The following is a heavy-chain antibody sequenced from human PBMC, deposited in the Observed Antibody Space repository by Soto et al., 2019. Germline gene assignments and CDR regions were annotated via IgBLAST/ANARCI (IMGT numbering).Heavy chain of an antibody. V-gene: IGHV4-31*03. CDR3: ARDILTGSGSYSNMDV. Sequence: PSETLSLTCTVSGGSISSGCYYWSWIRQHPGKGLEWIGYINHSGSTNYNPSLKSRVTISVDTSKNQFSLKLSSVTAADTAVYYCARDILTGSGSYSNMDVWGKGTTVTVSS. J-gene: IGHJ6*03. D-gene: IGHD3-10*01. CDR2: INHSGST. CDR1: GGSISSGCYY.